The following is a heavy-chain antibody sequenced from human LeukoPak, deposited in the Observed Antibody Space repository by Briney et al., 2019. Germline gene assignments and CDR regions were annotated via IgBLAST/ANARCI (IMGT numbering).Heavy chain of an antibody. CDR3: AREQWWRLDY. Sequence: GESLKISCVGSGFTFNSSYMSWVRQAPGKGLEWVAQINQDGSGEYYVDSVRGRFTISRDNAKTSVHLQMDSLSAEDTAVYYCAREQWWRLDYWGQGTLVTVSS. CDR1: GFTFNSSY. D-gene: IGHD2-21*02. V-gene: IGHV3-7*01. J-gene: IGHJ4*02. CDR2: INQDGSGE.